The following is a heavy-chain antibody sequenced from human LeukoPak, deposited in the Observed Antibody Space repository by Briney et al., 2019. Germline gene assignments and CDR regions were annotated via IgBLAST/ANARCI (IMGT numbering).Heavy chain of an antibody. CDR3: ARGWLPYYFDY. V-gene: IGHV4-59*01. D-gene: IGHD6-19*01. J-gene: IGHJ4*02. CDR2: IYYSGST. CDR1: GGSISSYY. Sequence: SETLSLTCTVSGGSISSYYWSWIRQPPGEGLEWIGYIYYSGSTNYNPSLKSRVTISVDTSKNQFSLKLSSVTAADTAVYYCARGWLPYYFDYWGQGTLVTVSS.